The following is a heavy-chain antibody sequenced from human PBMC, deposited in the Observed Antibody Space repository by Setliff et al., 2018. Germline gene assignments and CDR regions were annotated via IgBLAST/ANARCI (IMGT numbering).Heavy chain of an antibody. CDR1: GYNLMNYG. V-gene: IGHV1-18*01. J-gene: IGHJ1*01. D-gene: IGHD5-12*01. CDR3: ARGNPAERYEY. Sequence: ASVKVSCKASGYNLMNYGISWVRQAPGQGLEWMGWISTFNGHTKYAQNFQGRLTVTTDTSTSTAYMELSSLRFDDTAVYYCARGNPAERYEYWGQGTLVTVSS. CDR2: ISTFNGHT.